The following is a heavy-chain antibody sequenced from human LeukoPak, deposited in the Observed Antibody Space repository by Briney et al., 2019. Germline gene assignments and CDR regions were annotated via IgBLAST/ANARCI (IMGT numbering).Heavy chain of an antibody. Sequence: SETLSLTCTVSGGSISSYYWSWIRQPPGKGLEWIGYIYYSGSTNYNPSLKSRVTISVDTSKNQFSLKLSSVTAADTAVYYCARGHSSVVTALPYYFDYWGQGTLVTVSS. D-gene: IGHD2-21*02. CDR1: GGSISSYY. J-gene: IGHJ4*02. V-gene: IGHV4-59*12. CDR2: IYYSGST. CDR3: ARGHSSVVTALPYYFDY.